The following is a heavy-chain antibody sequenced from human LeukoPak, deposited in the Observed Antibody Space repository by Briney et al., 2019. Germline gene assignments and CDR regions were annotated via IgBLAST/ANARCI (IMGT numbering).Heavy chain of an antibody. CDR2: IYHSGST. V-gene: IGHV4-59*01. D-gene: IGHD5-12*01. Sequence: SETLSLTCTVSGGSISSYYWSWIRQPPEKGLEWIGYIYHSGSTNYNPSLKSRVTISVDTSKNQFSLKVSSVTAADTAVYYCAREAIGVATTYYFDYWGQGSLVTVSS. J-gene: IGHJ4*02. CDR3: AREAIGVATTYYFDY. CDR1: GGSISSYY.